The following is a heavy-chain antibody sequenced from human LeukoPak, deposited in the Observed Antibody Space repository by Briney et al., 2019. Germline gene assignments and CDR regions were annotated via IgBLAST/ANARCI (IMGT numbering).Heavy chain of an antibody. Sequence: PGGSLRLSCAASRFTFSSYEMNWVHQAPGKGLEWVSYISGSGIKHYADSVKGRFTISRDNAKNSLYLQMNSLRGEDTAVYYCAREDTGVAFDIWGQGTTVTV. J-gene: IGHJ3*02. CDR3: AREDTGVAFDI. V-gene: IGHV3-48*03. D-gene: IGHD2-8*01. CDR1: RFTFSSYE. CDR2: ISGSGIK.